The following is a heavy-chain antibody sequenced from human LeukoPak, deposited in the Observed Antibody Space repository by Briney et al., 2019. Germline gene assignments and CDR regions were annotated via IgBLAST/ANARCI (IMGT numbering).Heavy chain of an antibody. CDR2: INPNSGGT. Sequence: ASVKVSCKASGYTFTGYYMHWVRQAPGHGLEWMAWINPNSGGTNDAQKFQGRVPMTRDTSITTAYLELGSLRSDDTAVYYCAREVDCSSPSCQLDYWGQGTLVTVSS. CDR1: GYTFTGYY. J-gene: IGHJ4*02. CDR3: AREVDCSSPSCQLDY. D-gene: IGHD2-2*01. V-gene: IGHV1-2*02.